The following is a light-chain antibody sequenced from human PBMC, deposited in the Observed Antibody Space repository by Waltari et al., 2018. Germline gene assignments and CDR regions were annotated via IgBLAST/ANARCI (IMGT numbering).Light chain of an antibody. CDR3: MQSLTALWT. CDR1: QSLLHSNGNNY. CDR2: LGS. Sequence: DIVMTQSPLSLPITTGEPASISCRSIQSLLHSNGNNYLDWYLQKQGQSTHLLIYLGSSRASGAPDRFSGSGAGTDFTLKISRVEAGDVGVYYCMQSLTALWTVGLGTNVDIK. J-gene: IGKJ1*01. V-gene: IGKV2-28*01.